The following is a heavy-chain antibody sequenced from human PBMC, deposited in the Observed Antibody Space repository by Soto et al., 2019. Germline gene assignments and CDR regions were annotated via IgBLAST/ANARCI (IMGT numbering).Heavy chain of an antibody. V-gene: IGHV3-23*01. D-gene: IGHD3-9*01. J-gene: IGHJ3*02. CDR2: ISGSGGST. CDR3: AKNRYFDWLSPLDAFDI. Sequence: GGSLRLSCAASGFTFSSYAMSWVRQAPGKGLEWVSAISGSGGSTYYADSVKGRFTISRDNSKNTLYLQMNSLRAEDTAVYYCAKNRYFDWLSPLDAFDIWGQGTMVTVSS. CDR1: GFTFSSYA.